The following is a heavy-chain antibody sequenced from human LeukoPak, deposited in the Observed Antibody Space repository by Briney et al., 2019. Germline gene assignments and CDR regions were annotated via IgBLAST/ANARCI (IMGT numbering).Heavy chain of an antibody. D-gene: IGHD4-17*01. Sequence: PGGSLRLSCAASGFTFRTYWLHWVRRAPGKGLVWVSRINSDGSSTNYADSVKGRFTISRDNAKNTLYLQMNSLRAEDTAVYYCARDFDYGDYEGYGMDVWGQGTTVTVSS. J-gene: IGHJ6*02. V-gene: IGHV3-74*01. CDR2: INSDGSST. CDR1: GFTFRTYW. CDR3: ARDFDYGDYEGYGMDV.